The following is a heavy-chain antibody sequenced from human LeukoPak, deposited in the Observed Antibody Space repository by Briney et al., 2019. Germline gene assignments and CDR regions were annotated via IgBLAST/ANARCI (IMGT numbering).Heavy chain of an antibody. Sequence: PGGSLRLSCAASGFTFSSYSMNWDRQAPGKGLEWVSSISSSSSYIYYADSVKGRSTISRDTAKNSLYLQMNSLRAEDTAVYYCARALPGYSSGWYDYWGQGTLVTVSS. CDR1: GFTFSSYS. V-gene: IGHV3-21*01. D-gene: IGHD6-19*01. CDR2: ISSSSSYI. J-gene: IGHJ4*02. CDR3: ARALPGYSSGWYDY.